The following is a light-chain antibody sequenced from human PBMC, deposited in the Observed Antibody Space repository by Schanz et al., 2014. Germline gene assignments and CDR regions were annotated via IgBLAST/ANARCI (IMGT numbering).Light chain of an antibody. CDR3: QQYGNSPGT. CDR2: GTS. V-gene: IGKV3-20*01. CDR1: QSVSSY. J-gene: IGKJ5*01. Sequence: EIVMTQSPATLSVSPGERATLSCRASQSVSSYLAWYQQRPGQAPRLLIYGTSNRATGIPDRFSGSGSGTDFTLTITRLEPEDFAMYYCQQYGNSPGTFGQGTRLEIE.